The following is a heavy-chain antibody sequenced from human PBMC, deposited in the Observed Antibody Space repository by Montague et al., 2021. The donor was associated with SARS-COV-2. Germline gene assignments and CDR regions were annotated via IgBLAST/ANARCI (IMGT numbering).Heavy chain of an antibody. D-gene: IGHD2-2*01. J-gene: IGHJ5*02. CDR3: ARQGDQLLLEYWFDP. Sequence: SETLSLTCTVSGGSISSSSYDWGWIRQPPGKGLEWIGSIYYSGXTXYXXXXKXRVTISVDTSKNQFSLKLSSVTAADTAVYYCARQGDQLLLEYWFDPWGQGTLVTVSS. CDR1: GGSISSSSYD. CDR2: IYYSGXT. V-gene: IGHV4-39*01.